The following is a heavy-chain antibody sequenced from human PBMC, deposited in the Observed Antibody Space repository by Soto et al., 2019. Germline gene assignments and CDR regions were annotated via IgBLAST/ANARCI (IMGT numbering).Heavy chain of an antibody. CDR2: IYWNDDK. CDR1: GFSLSTSGVG. Sequence: QITLKESGPTLVKPTQTLTLTCTFSGFSLSTSGVGVGWIRQPPGKALEWLALIYWNDDKRSSPSLKSRLTITKDTSKNQVVLTMTNMDPVDTATYYCAHSPRVVPAAIDNWFDPWGQGTLVTVSS. J-gene: IGHJ5*02. V-gene: IGHV2-5*01. D-gene: IGHD2-2*01. CDR3: AHSPRVVPAAIDNWFDP.